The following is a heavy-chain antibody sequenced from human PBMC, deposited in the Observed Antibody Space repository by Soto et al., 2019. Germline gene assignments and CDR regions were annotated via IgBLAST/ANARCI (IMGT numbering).Heavy chain of an antibody. CDR3: AGDLARAGSITEY. V-gene: IGHV3-72*01. CDR1: GFTFSDHY. Sequence: EVQVVESGGGLVQPGGSLRLSCAASGFTFSDHYVDWVRQAPGKGLEWVGRIRNKANRYTTEYAASVKGRFTISRDDSKNSVTLQMDSLKIEDTAVYLCAGDLARAGSITEYWGQGTLVTVSS. CDR2: IRNKANRYTT. D-gene: IGHD3-10*01. J-gene: IGHJ4*02.